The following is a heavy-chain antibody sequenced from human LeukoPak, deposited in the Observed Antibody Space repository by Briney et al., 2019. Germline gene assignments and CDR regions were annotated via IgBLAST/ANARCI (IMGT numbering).Heavy chain of an antibody. J-gene: IGHJ4*02. CDR3: ARGSGIVGAITQVFDY. V-gene: IGHV3-33*01. CDR2: IWYDGSKK. D-gene: IGHD1-26*01. CDR1: GFSFNNYG. Sequence: GGSLRLSCAASGFSFNNYGMHWVRQAPGKGLEWVALIWYDGSKKYYADFLKGRFTVSRDNSENTLYLQMNNLRAEDTAVYYCARGSGIVGAITQVFDYWGQGTLVTVSS.